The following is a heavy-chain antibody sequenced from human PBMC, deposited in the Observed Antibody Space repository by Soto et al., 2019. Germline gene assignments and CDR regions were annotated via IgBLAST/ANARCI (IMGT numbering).Heavy chain of an antibody. V-gene: IGHV3-30*18. Sequence: GGSLRLSCAASGFTFSSYGMHWVRQAPGKGLEWVAVISYDGSNKYYADSVKGRFTISRDNSKNTLYLQMNSLRAEDTAVYYCAKDRCSSTSCYVYYYYGMDVWGQGTTVTVSS. J-gene: IGHJ6*02. CDR1: GFTFSSYG. CDR2: ISYDGSNK. D-gene: IGHD2-2*01. CDR3: AKDRCSSTSCYVYYYYGMDV.